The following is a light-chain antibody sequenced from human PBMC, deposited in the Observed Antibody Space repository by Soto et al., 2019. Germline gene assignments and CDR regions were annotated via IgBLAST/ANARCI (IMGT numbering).Light chain of an antibody. J-gene: IGKJ1*01. V-gene: IGKV3-15*01. CDR1: QSVSGN. CDR2: GAS. CDR3: QQYNNWPLT. Sequence: EIVMTQSPATLSVSPGERATLSCKASQSVSGNLAWYQQKPGQAPRLLIYGASTRATGIPARFSGSGSGTEFTLTISSLQSEDFAVYYCQQYNNWPLTFGQGTKVEIK.